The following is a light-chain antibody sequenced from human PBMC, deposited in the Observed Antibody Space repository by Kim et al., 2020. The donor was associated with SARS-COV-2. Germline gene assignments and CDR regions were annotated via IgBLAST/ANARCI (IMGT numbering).Light chain of an antibody. CDR3: SSYRSSSTPNYV. CDR2: DVS. CDR1: SSDVGGYNY. Sequence: SITISCTGTSSDVGGYNYVSWYQQHPGKAPKLMIYDVSNRPSGVSNRFSGSKSGNTASLTISGLQAEDEADYYCSSYRSSSTPNYVFGTGTKVTVL. V-gene: IGLV2-14*03. J-gene: IGLJ1*01.